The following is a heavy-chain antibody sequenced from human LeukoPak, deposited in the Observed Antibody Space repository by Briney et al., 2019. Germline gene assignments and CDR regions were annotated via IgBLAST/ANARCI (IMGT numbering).Heavy chain of an antibody. Sequence: APVKVSCKASGYTFTGYYMHWVRQAPGQGLEWMGWINPNSGGTNYAQKFQGRVTMTRDTSISTAYMELSRLRSDDTAVYYCARSEGDIVVVPADDYFDYWGQGTLVTVSS. CDR2: INPNSGGT. J-gene: IGHJ4*02. V-gene: IGHV1-2*02. CDR3: ARSEGDIVVVPADDYFDY. CDR1: GYTFTGYY. D-gene: IGHD2-2*01.